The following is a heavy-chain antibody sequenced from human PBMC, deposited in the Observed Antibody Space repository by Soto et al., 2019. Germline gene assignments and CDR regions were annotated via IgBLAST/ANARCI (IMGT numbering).Heavy chain of an antibody. CDR3: ARHVRGAVTMNWFDP. D-gene: IGHD3-10*02. V-gene: IGHV4-39*01. J-gene: IGHJ5*02. Sequence: QLQESGPGLVKPSETLSLTCTVSGGSIISSNFYWGWIRQPPGKGLEWIGSVEYGGSTYDNPSLKSRVTLSADTSKSQFSVTLTSVTAADTAIYYCARHVRGAVTMNWFDPWGHGTLVTVSS. CDR1: GGSIISSNFY. CDR2: VEYGGST.